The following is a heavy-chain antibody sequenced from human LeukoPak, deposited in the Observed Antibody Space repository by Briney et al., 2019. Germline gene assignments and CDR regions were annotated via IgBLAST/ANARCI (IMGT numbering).Heavy chain of an antibody. V-gene: IGHV3-7*01. Sequence: GGSLRLSCAASGFTFSASWMTWVRQAPGKGLEWVTNINQDGSEKYYVDSVKGRFTISRDNARNALYLQMNSLRTEDTAVYYCARGDRGFDYWGQGTLVTVST. J-gene: IGHJ4*02. CDR2: INQDGSEK. CDR1: GFTFSASW. CDR3: ARGDRGFDY.